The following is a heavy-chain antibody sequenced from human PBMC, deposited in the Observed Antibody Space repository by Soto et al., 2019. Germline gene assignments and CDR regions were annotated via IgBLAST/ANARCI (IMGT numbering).Heavy chain of an antibody. Sequence: ASVKVSCKASGYTFTSYGISWVRQAPGQGLEWMGWISAYNGNTNYAQKLQGRVTMTTDTSTSTAYMELRSLRSDDTAVYYCARAEGFGSSWYNYYYYYYMDVWGKGTTVTVSS. CDR3: ARAEGFGSSWYNYYYYYYMDV. CDR2: ISAYNGNT. D-gene: IGHD6-13*01. J-gene: IGHJ6*03. V-gene: IGHV1-18*01. CDR1: GYTFTSYG.